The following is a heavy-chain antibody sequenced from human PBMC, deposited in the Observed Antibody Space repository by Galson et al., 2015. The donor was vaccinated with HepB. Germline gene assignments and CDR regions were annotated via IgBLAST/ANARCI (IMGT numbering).Heavy chain of an antibody. CDR2: INPNSGGT. D-gene: IGHD6-19*01. J-gene: IGHJ4*02. CDR1: GYTFTGYY. CDR3: ATDGSTRTGYSSGPPKYYFDY. Sequence: SVKVSCKASGYTFTGYYMHWVRQAPGQGLEWMGRINPNSGGTGYAQKLQGRVTMTEDTSTDTAYMELSSLRSEDTAVYYCATDGSTRTGYSSGPPKYYFDYWGQGTLVTVSS. V-gene: IGHV1-2*06.